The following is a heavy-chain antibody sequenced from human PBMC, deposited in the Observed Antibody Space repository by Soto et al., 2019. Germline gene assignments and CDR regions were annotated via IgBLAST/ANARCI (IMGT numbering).Heavy chain of an antibody. CDR1: GFSLSTSGVG. CDR2: IYWDDDK. Sequence: QITLKESGPTLVKPTQTLTLTCTFSGFSLSTSGVGVGWIRQPPGKALEWLPLIYWDDDKRYSPSLKSRLTTTKDTPKHQVVLTTTTMDPVDTATYYGAHLYGGYYNFDYWGQGTLVTVSS. J-gene: IGHJ4*02. V-gene: IGHV2-5*02. D-gene: IGHD5-12*01. CDR3: AHLYGGYYNFDY.